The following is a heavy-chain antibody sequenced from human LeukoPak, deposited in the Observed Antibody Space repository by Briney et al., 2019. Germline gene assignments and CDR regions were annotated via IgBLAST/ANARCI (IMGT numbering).Heavy chain of an antibody. V-gene: IGHV3-23*01. J-gene: IGHJ2*01. CDR3: AKDSPTTGGGPQGYFDL. CDR2: ISYSGEIT. CDR1: GFTFSNYA. Sequence: GGSLRLSCAASGFTFSNYAMTWVRQAPGKGLDWVAVISYSGEITHYADSVQGRFTISRDNSKNTLHLQMNSLRVDDAAIYYCAKDSPTTGGGPQGYFDLWGRGTLVTVSS. D-gene: IGHD4-17*01.